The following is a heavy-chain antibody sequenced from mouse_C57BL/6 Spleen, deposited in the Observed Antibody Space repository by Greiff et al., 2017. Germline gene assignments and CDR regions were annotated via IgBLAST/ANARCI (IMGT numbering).Heavy chain of an antibody. CDR3: ARNWGGRDYAMDY. CDR2: IWSGGST. Sequence: QVQLKQSGPGLFQPSQSLSITSPVPGFSLPSYGVHWFCKSPGRGLGWLGVIWSGGSTDYNAAFISRLSISKDNSKSQVFFKMNSLQADDTAIYYCARNWGGRDYAMDYWGQGTSVTVSS. V-gene: IGHV2-2*01. J-gene: IGHJ4*01. D-gene: IGHD1-1*02. CDR1: GFSLPSYG.